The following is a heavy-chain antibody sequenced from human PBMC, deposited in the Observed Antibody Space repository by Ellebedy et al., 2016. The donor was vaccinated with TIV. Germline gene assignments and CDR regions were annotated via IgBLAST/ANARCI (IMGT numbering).Heavy chain of an antibody. D-gene: IGHD3-10*01. CDR1: GFTFSHYA. CDR2: IWDDGSNT. V-gene: IGHV3-33*01. CDR3: ARDSGTRLDYYGMDV. J-gene: IGHJ6*02. Sequence: GESLKISCAASGFTFSHYAMNWVRQAPGKGLEWVAVIWDDGSNTYYADSVKGRFTISRDNAKNSLYLQMNSLRAEDTAVYYCARDSGTRLDYYGMDVWGQGTTVTVSS.